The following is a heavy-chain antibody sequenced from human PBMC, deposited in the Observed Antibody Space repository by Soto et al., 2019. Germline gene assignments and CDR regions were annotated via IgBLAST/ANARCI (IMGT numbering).Heavy chain of an antibody. J-gene: IGHJ4*02. CDR3: ARQRDGYNYRYFDY. D-gene: IGHD5-12*01. CDR2: IYYSGST. CDR1: GGYISSGGYY. V-gene: IGHV4-31*03. Sequence: SLTCTISGGYISSGGYYWSWIRQHPGKGLEWIGYIYYSGSTYYNPSLKSRVTISVDTSKNQFSLKLRSVTAADTAVYYCARQRDGYNYRYFDYWGQGTLVTVSS.